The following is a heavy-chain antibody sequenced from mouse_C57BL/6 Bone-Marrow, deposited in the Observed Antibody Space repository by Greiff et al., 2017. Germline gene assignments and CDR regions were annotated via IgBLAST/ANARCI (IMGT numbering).Heavy chain of an antibody. CDR2: LDPSDSYT. CDR1: GYTFTSYW. J-gene: IGHJ3*01. D-gene: IGHD2-4*01. CDR3: ARHYYDYVSWFAY. V-gene: IGHV1-69*01. Sequence: VQLQQPGAELVMPGASVKLSCKASGYTFTSYWMHWVKQRPGQGLEWIGELDPSDSYTNSNQKFKGKSTLTVDKSSSPAYMQLSSLTSEDSAVYYCARHYYDYVSWFAYWGQGTLVTVSA.